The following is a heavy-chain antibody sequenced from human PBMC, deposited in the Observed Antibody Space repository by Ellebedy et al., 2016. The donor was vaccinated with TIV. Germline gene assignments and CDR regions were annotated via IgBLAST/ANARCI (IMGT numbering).Heavy chain of an antibody. CDR3: ARDDCSGGSCYHY. V-gene: IGHV4-34*01. J-gene: IGHJ4*02. CDR1: GGSFSGYY. CDR2: INHSGST. Sequence: SETLSLTCAVYGGSFSGYYWSWIRQPPGKGLEWIGEINHSGSTNYNPSLKSRVTISVDTSKNQFSLKLSSVTAADTAVYYCARDDCSGGSCYHYWGQGTLVTVSS. D-gene: IGHD2-15*01.